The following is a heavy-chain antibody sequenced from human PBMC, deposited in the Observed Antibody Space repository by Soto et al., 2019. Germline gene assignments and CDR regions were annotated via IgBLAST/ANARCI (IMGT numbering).Heavy chain of an antibody. CDR2: ISGSGGST. J-gene: IGHJ4*02. V-gene: IGHV3-23*01. CDR3: ATDLHDYVWGSYRPPFDY. Sequence: GGSLRLSCAASGFTFSSYAMSWVRQAPGKGLEWVSAISGSGGSTYYADSVKGRFTISRDNSKNTLYLQMNSLRAEDTAVYYCATDLHDYVWGSYRPPFDYWGQGTLVTVSS. CDR1: GFTFSSYA. D-gene: IGHD3-16*02.